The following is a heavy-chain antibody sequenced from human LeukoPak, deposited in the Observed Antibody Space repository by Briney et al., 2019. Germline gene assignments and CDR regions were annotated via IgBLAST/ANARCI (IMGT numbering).Heavy chain of an antibody. D-gene: IGHD6-19*01. Sequence: SVKFSCKASGATFNNYVITWVRQAPGQGLEWMAMIIPSLDIVNYAQTFQDRLTITADKSTSTAYMELRSLRSEDTAVYYCARGFGGSSGSSDYYGMDVWGQGTTVTVSS. J-gene: IGHJ6*02. CDR3: ARGFGGSSGSSDYYGMDV. CDR1: GATFNNYV. CDR2: IIPSLDIV. V-gene: IGHV1-69*04.